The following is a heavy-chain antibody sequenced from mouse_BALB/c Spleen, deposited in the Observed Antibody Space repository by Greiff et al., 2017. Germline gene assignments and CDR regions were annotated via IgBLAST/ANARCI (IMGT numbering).Heavy chain of an antibody. Sequence: EVKLLESGPSLVKPSQTLSLTCSVTGDSINSGYWNWIRKFPGNKLEYMGYISYSGSTYYNPSIKSRISITRDTSKNQYYLQLNSVTTEDTATYYCARAGDLGVRRGENAMDYWGQGTSVTVSS. CDR2: ISYSGST. D-gene: IGHD2-14*01. V-gene: IGHV3-8*02. CDR1: GDSINSGY. CDR3: ARAGDLGVRRGENAMDY. J-gene: IGHJ4*01.